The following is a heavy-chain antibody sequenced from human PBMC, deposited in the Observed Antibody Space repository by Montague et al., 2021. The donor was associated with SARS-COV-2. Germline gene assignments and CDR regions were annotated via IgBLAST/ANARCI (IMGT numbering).Heavy chain of an antibody. V-gene: IGHV3-20*04. CDR1: TFTFDDYG. D-gene: IGHD3-3*01. CDR3: ARGFNFGPFDC. Sequence: SLRLSCAASTFTFDDYGMSWVRQVPGQGLEWVSGITRHGDTTGYADSAKGRFIISRDNAKKSLYLEMNSLRSDDAAFYYCARGFNFGPFDCWGRGTLVTVSS. CDR2: ITRHGDTT. J-gene: IGHJ4*02.